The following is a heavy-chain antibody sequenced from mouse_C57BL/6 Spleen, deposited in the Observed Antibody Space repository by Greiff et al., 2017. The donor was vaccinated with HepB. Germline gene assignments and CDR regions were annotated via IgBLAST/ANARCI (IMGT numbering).Heavy chain of an antibody. CDR3: ARGDYGSSYGAMDY. V-gene: IGHV1-47*01. Sequence: QVQLKESGAELVKPGASVKMSCKASGYTFTTYPIEWMKQNHGKSLEWIGNFHPYNDDTKYNEKFKGRATLTVEKSYSTVYLELSRLTSDDSAVYYCARGDYGSSYGAMDYWGQGTSVTVSS. CDR1: GYTFTTYP. D-gene: IGHD1-1*01. J-gene: IGHJ4*01. CDR2: FHPYNDDT.